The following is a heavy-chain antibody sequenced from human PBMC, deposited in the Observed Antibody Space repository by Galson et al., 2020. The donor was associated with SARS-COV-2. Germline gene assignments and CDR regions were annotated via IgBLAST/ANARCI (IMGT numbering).Heavy chain of an antibody. Sequence: GGSLRLSCVASGLPFDIYCMSWVRQAPGKGPEWVANIHEDGSETYYSDSVKGRFTISRDNAKNSVYLHMSSLRVEDTAVYFCARFWRGYLPDDWGQGTLVTVSS. D-gene: IGHD3-3*01. CDR2: IHEDGSET. CDR1: GLPFDIYC. V-gene: IGHV3-7*03. CDR3: ARFWRGYLPDD. J-gene: IGHJ4*02.